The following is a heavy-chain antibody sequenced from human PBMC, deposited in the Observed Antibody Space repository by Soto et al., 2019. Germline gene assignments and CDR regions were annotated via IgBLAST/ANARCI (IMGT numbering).Heavy chain of an antibody. Sequence: GGSLRLSCAASGFTFSPYSMNWVRQAPGKGKEWVSYISGSGKTIYYADSVKGRFTVSRDNAKNSLYLQMNSLRVGDTGVYSCARAVSGTSPFDYWGQGSLVTVSS. CDR2: ISGSGKTI. J-gene: IGHJ4*02. D-gene: IGHD6-13*01. CDR3: ARAVSGTSPFDY. V-gene: IGHV3-48*01. CDR1: GFTFSPYS.